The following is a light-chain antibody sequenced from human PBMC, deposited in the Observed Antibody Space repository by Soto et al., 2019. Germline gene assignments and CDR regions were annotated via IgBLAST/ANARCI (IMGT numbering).Light chain of an antibody. V-gene: IGLV1-40*01. CDR1: SSNIGAGYD. CDR3: QSYDSSLSGWV. J-gene: IGLJ3*02. Sequence: QSVLTQPPSVSGAPGQRVTISCTGSSSNIGAGYDVHWYQQIPGTAPKLLIYGSSNRPSGVPDRFSGSKSGTSASLAITGLQAEHEADYYCQSYDSSLSGWVFGGGTKVTVL. CDR2: GSS.